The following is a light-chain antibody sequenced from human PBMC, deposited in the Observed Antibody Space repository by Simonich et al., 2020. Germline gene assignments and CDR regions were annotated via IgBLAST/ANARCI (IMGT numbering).Light chain of an antibody. Sequence: QSVLTQPPSVSAAPGQKVTISCSGSSSNIGNNYVSWYQQLPGTAPKLLIYDNNNQPSGLPDRFSGSKSGTSATRGITGLQTGDEADYYCGTWDSSLSAWVFGGGTKLTVL. V-gene: IGLV1-51*01. CDR3: GTWDSSLSAWV. CDR2: DNN. J-gene: IGLJ3*02. CDR1: SSNIGNNY.